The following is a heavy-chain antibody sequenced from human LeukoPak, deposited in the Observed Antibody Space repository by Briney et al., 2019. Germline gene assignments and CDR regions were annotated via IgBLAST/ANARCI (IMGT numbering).Heavy chain of an antibody. CDR1: GFNFSDYY. D-gene: IGHD6-13*01. V-gene: IGHV3-11*06. CDR3: ARVGSTVAAGTPDY. CDR2: ISGSGSHT. Sequence: GGSLRLSCAASGFNFSDYYMSWIRQAPGKGLEWVSYISGSGSHTTYADSVRGRFTISRDNAKNSLSLQVNSLRADDTAVYYCARVGSTVAAGTPDYWGQGTLVTVSS. J-gene: IGHJ4*02.